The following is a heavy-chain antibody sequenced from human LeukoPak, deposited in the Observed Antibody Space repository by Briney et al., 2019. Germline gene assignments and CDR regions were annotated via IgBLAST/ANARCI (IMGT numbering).Heavy chain of an antibody. J-gene: IGHJ3*02. Sequence: GGSLRLSCAASGFTFSSYAMSWVRQAPGKGLEWVSGISGSGGSTYYADSVKGRFTISRDNSKNTLYLQMNSLRAEDTAVYYCAITHGDYVHSGAFDIWGQGTMLTVSS. CDR3: AITHGDYVHSGAFDI. CDR2: ISGSGGST. CDR1: GFTFSSYA. V-gene: IGHV3-23*01. D-gene: IGHD4-17*01.